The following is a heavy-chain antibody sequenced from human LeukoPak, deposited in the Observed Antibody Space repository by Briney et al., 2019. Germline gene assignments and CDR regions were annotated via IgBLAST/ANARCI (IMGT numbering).Heavy chain of an antibody. CDR3: AGLVGKWNFHGDSYYFDY. J-gene: IGHJ4*02. D-gene: IGHD1-26*01. CDR1: CGSISCHY. Sequence: SEPLSLTCTVSCGSISCHYWSWIRKPPGKGLEGMGYIYYSGNTNYSPSLKSRVTISVDTSKNQFSLKLSSVTAVDTAVYYCAGLVGKWNFHGDSYYFDYWGQGTLVTVSS. V-gene: IGHV4-59*11. CDR2: IYYSGNT.